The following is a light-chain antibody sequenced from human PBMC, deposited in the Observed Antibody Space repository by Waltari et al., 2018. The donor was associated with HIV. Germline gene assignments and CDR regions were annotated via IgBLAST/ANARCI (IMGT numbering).Light chain of an antibody. Sequence: QSALTQPPSASGSPGQSVTISCTGTSSDVGGYNSVSWYPQHPGKAPKLMIYEVSKRPSGVPDRFSGSKSGNTASLTVSGLQAEDEADYYCSSYAGSNNLVFGGGTKLTVL. V-gene: IGLV2-8*01. CDR3: SSYAGSNNLV. CDR2: EVS. CDR1: SSDVGGYNS. J-gene: IGLJ2*01.